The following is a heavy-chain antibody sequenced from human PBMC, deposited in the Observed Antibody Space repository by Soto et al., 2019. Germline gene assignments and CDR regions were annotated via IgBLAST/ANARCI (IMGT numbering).Heavy chain of an antibody. Sequence: GGSLRLSCAASGFTFSSYAMHWVRQAPGKGLEWVAVISYDGSNKYYADSVKGRFTISRDNSKNTLYLQMNSLRAEDTAVYYCAREGSLYYYVSSGYYFDYWGQGTLVTVSS. D-gene: IGHD3-22*01. CDR2: ISYDGSNK. CDR1: GFTFSSYA. J-gene: IGHJ4*02. V-gene: IGHV3-30*04. CDR3: AREGSLYYYVSSGYYFDY.